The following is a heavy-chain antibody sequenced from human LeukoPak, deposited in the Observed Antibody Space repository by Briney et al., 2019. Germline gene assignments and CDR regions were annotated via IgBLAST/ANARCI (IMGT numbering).Heavy chain of an antibody. D-gene: IGHD3-22*01. J-gene: IGHJ3*02. Sequence: ASVKVSCKASGGTFSSYAISWVRQAPGQGLEWMGGIIPIFGTANYAQKFQGRVTITADKSTSTAYMELSSLRSEDTAVYYCARARDYYDSSVPDAFDIWGQGTMVTVSS. CDR2: IIPIFGTA. CDR1: GGTFSSYA. CDR3: ARARDYYDSSVPDAFDI. V-gene: IGHV1-69*06.